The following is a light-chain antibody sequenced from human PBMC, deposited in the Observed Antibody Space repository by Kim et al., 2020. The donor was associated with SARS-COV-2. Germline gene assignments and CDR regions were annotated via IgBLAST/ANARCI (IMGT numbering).Light chain of an antibody. J-gene: IGKJ4*01. CDR3: QQYDSLPPT. Sequence: SVGDRVIISCRASKAIDNYVAWFQQKPGKAPKSLMYGASTLQSGVPSKFIGSGSGTDFTLNINSLQPEDFATYFCQQYDSLPPTFGGGTKVEIK. CDR2: GAS. CDR1: KAIDNY. V-gene: IGKV1-16*02.